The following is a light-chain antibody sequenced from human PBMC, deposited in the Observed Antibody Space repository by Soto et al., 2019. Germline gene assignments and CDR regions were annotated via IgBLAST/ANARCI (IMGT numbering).Light chain of an antibody. CDR1: SSDFGGYNY. CDR2: EVS. V-gene: IGLV2-8*01. Sequence: QSVLTQPLSASGSPGQSVTISCTGTSSDFGGYNYVSWFQQHPGKAPRLMIFEVSKRPSGVPERFSGSKSGSTASLTVSGLQAEDEADYYCASYAGNNNYVFGTGTKLTVL. CDR3: ASYAGNNNYV. J-gene: IGLJ1*01.